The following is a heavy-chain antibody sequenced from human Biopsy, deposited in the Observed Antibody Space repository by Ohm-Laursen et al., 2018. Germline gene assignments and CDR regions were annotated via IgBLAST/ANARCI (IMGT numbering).Heavy chain of an antibody. CDR1: GGSISGYH. V-gene: IGHV4-59*01. J-gene: IGHJ4*02. CDR3: ARMPHFDY. Sequence: GTLSLTCAVSGGSISGYHWSWIRKSPGKGLEWLAYISYTGGITSNPSLDGRATTSLDTSKNQFSLRLIYVTAADTAVYYCARMPHFDYWGQGSLVTVSS. D-gene: IGHD2-2*01. CDR2: ISYTGGI.